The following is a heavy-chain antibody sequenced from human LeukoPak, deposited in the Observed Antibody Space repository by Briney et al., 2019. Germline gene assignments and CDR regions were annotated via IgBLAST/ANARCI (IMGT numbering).Heavy chain of an antibody. CDR2: INHSGST. CDR3: ARGGHTNMWGSNRLPIDY. CDR1: GGSFSGYY. V-gene: IGHV4-34*01. D-gene: IGHD3-16*02. J-gene: IGHJ4*02. Sequence: SETLSLTCAVYGGSFSGYYWSWIRQPPGKGLEWIGEINHSGSTNYNPSLKSRVTISVDTSKNQFSLKLSSVTAADTAVYYCARGGHTNMWGSNRLPIDYWGQGTLVTVSS.